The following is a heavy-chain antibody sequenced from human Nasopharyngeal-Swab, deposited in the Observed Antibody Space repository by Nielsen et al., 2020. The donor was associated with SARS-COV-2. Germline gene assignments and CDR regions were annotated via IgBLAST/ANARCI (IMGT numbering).Heavy chain of an antibody. J-gene: IGHJ6*03. D-gene: IGHD2-15*01. Sequence: SVKVSCKPSGGTFNSYAFSWVRQAPGQGLEWMGRIIPVFGTTNYAQDFQGRVTITADKSTATAYMQLSSLRSEDTAVYYCAREFGSSQYSAYYMDVWGKGTAVTVSS. CDR2: IIPVFGTT. CDR3: AREFGSSQYSAYYMDV. CDR1: GGTFNSYA. V-gene: IGHV1-69*06.